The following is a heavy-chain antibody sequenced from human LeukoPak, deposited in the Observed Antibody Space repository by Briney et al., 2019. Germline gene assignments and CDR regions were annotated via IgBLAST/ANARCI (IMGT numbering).Heavy chain of an antibody. D-gene: IGHD3-22*01. CDR2: INTNTGNP. J-gene: IGHJ4*02. CDR1: GYTFTNFA. Sequence: ASVKVSCKASGYTFTNFAMNWVRQAPGQGLEWMGWINTNTGNPTYAQGFTGRFVFSLDTSVSAAYLQISSLKAEDTAVYYCARDPNHYYDSSGYYGDYWGQGTLVTVSS. V-gene: IGHV7-4-1*02. CDR3: ARDPNHYYDSSGYYGDY.